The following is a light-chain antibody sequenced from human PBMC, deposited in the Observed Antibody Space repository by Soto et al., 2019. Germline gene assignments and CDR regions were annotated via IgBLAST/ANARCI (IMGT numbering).Light chain of an antibody. CDR1: SSDVGGYNY. CDR3: SSYTRSSTLYVV. Sequence: QSALTQPAPVSGSPGQSITISCTGTSSDVGGYNYVSWYQQHPGKAPKLMIYDVSNRPSGVSNRFSGSKSGNTASLTISGLQAEDEADYYCSSYTRSSTLYVVFGGGTKLTVL. CDR2: DVS. J-gene: IGLJ2*01. V-gene: IGLV2-14*01.